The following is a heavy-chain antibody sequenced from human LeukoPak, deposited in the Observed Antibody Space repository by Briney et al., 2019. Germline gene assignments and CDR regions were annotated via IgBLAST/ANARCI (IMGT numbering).Heavy chain of an antibody. CDR3: AKSTGYSTTGRDFDS. J-gene: IGHJ4*02. V-gene: IGHV3-23*01. Sequence: GGSLRLSCAASGFTFSSYAMSWVRQAPGKGLEWVSDISGGGATTFYADSVKGRFTISRDNSKSTLYLQLSSLRAEDTAVYYCAKSTGYSTTGRDFDSWGRGTLVTVSS. CDR2: ISGGGATT. D-gene: IGHD6-13*01. CDR1: GFTFSSYA.